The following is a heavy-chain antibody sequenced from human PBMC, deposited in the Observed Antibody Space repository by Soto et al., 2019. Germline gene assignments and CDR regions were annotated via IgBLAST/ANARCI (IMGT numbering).Heavy chain of an antibody. D-gene: IGHD2-15*01. CDR1: GYTFTSYG. CDR3: ARPSVYCSGGSCYSDY. J-gene: IGHJ4*02. V-gene: IGHV1-18*01. Sequence: ASVKVSCKASGYTFTSYGISWVRQAPGQGLEWMGWISAYNGNTNYAQKLQGSVTMTTDTSTSTAYMELRSLRSDDTAVYYCARPSVYCSGGSCYSDYWGQRTLVTVSS. CDR2: ISAYNGNT.